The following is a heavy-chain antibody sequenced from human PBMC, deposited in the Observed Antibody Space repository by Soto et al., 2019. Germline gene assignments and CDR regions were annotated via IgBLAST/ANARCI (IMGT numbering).Heavy chain of an antibody. V-gene: IGHV5-51*01. CDR2: IYPGDSDT. CDR1: GYSFTSYW. D-gene: IGHD3-16*01. Sequence: RGESLKISCKGSGYSFTSYWIGWVRQMPGKGLEWMGIIYPGDSDTRYSPSFQGQVTISADKSISTAYLQWSSLKASDTAMYYCARLEGGDSRRGGGGMDVWGQGATVTVSS. J-gene: IGHJ6*02. CDR3: ARLEGGDSRRGGGGMDV.